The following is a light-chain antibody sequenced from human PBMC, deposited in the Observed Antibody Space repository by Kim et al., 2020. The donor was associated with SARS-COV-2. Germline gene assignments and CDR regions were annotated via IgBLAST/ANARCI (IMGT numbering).Light chain of an antibody. V-gene: IGLV4-69*01. CDR2: LNSDGSH. J-gene: IGLJ3*02. CDR1: SGHSSYA. CDR3: QTWGTGMV. Sequence: GASVKLTCNLSSGHSSYAIAWHQQQPEKGPRYLMKLNSDGSHSKGDGIPDRFSGSSSGAERYLTISSLQSEDEADYYCQTWGTGMVFGGGTKLTVL.